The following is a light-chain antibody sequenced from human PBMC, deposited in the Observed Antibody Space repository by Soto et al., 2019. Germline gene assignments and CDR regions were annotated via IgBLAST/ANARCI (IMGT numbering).Light chain of an antibody. CDR1: QSVSTF. CDR3: QQSSDWFT. V-gene: IGKV3-11*01. Sequence: EIVLTQSPATLSLSPGERATLSCRASQSVSTFLAWYGQKPGQAARLLVYDASNRATGIPVRFSGSGSGTDFTLTISSLEPDDFGLYYCQQSSDWFTFGQGTRLEI. J-gene: IGKJ5*01. CDR2: DAS.